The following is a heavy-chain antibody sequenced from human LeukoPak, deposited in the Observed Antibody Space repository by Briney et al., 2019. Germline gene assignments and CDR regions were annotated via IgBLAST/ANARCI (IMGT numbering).Heavy chain of an antibody. J-gene: IGHJ5*02. CDR3: ARKVAWDFWSGYYRSWFDP. CDR2: NYTSGST. V-gene: IGHV4-4*07. D-gene: IGHD3-3*01. Sequence: SETLSLTCTVSGGSISSYYWSWIRQPAGKGLEWIGRNYTSGSTNYNPSLKSRVTMSVDTSKNQFSLKLSSVTAADTAVYYCARKVAWDFWSGYYRSWFDPWGQGTLVTVSS. CDR1: GGSISSYY.